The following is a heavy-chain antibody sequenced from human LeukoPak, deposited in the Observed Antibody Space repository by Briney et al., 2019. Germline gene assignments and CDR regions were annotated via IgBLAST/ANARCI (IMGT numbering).Heavy chain of an antibody. Sequence: PAGSLRFSCAASGYTFNDYGVSWVRQAPTKGLEWISGITWSGAATAYADSVKGRFTISRDNAKNSLFLEMNSLTAEDTALYYCARGFRDGPLYGMDVWGQGTTVTVSS. D-gene: IGHD2-21*01. V-gene: IGHV3-20*04. CDR2: ITWSGAAT. J-gene: IGHJ6*02. CDR1: GYTFNDYG. CDR3: ARGFRDGPLYGMDV.